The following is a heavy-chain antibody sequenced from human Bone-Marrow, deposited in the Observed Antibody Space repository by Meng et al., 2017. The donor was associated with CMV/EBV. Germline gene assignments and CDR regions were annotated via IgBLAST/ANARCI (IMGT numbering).Heavy chain of an antibody. CDR2: ISSSSTYI. J-gene: IGHJ3*02. CDR1: GFTFSMYS. Sequence: GGSLRLSCAASGFTFSMYSMNWVRQAPGKELEWVSYISSSSTYIYYADSVKGRFTISRDNAEKSLYLQMNSLTAEDTAMYYCAKVDRGPAAPRNDAYYIWGQGTMVTVSS. D-gene: IGHD2-2*01. CDR3: AKVDRGPAAPRNDAYYI. V-gene: IGHV3-21*01.